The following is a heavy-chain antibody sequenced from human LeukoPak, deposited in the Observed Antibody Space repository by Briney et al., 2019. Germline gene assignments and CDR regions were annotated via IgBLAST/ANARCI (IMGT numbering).Heavy chain of an antibody. Sequence: GASVKVSCKASGYTFTSYAIHWVRQAPGQRLEWMGWINAGNGNTKYSQKFQGRVTITRDTSASTAYMELSSLRSEDTAVYYCARDYYDSSGYYYFDYWGQGTLVTVSS. CDR3: ARDYYDSSGYYYFDY. CDR2: INAGNGNT. V-gene: IGHV1-3*01. CDR1: GYTFTSYA. D-gene: IGHD3-22*01. J-gene: IGHJ4*02.